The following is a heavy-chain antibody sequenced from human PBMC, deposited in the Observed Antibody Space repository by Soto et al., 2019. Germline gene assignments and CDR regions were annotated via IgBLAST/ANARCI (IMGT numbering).Heavy chain of an antibody. CDR3: ARDVDGGFDY. Sequence: QVQLVESGGGVVQPGRSLRLSCAASGFTFSSYAMHRVRQAPDKGLEWVAVISYDGSNKYYADSVKGRFTISRDNSKNTLYLQMNSLRAEDTAVYYCARDVDGGFDYWGQGTLVTVSS. D-gene: IGHD3-16*01. CDR1: GFTFSSYA. CDR2: ISYDGSNK. J-gene: IGHJ4*02. V-gene: IGHV3-30-3*01.